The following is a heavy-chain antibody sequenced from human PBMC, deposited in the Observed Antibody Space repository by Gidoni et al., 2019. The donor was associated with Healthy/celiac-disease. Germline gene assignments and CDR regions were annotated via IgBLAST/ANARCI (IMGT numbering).Heavy chain of an antibody. CDR2: IYPGDSDT. J-gene: IGHJ4*02. D-gene: IGHD3-22*01. Sequence: EVQLVQSGAEVKKPGASLKISCKGSGYSFPSYWIGWVRQMPGNGLEWMGIIYPGDSDTRYSPSFQGQVTISADKSISTAYLQWSSLKASDTAMYYCARLGGDYYDSSGFDYWGQGTLVTVSS. CDR1: GYSFPSYW. V-gene: IGHV5-51*01. CDR3: ARLGGDYYDSSGFDY.